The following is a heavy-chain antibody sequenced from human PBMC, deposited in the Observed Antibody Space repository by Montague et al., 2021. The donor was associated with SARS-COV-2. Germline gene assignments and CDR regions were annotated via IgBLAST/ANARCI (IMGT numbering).Heavy chain of an antibody. CDR1: GASLSSGGYF. V-gene: IGHV4-31*03. Sequence: TLSLTCSVSGASLSSGGYFWAWVRQLSGKDLEWIGYIFHSGNTYYNPSLKSRVIISQDTSDNHLFLTLMSVTAADTAVYYCARDGEPYYGGFQKSTWYFGLRGQGNLVPGSS. CDR3: ARDGEPYYGGFQKSTWYFGL. J-gene: IGHJ4*02. D-gene: IGHD4-23*01. CDR2: IFHSGNT.